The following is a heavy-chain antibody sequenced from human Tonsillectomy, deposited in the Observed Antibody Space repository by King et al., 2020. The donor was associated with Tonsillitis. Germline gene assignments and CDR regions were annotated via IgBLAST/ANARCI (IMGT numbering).Heavy chain of an antibody. J-gene: IGHJ4*02. CDR1: GFTFSTYS. CDR3: ASDPMARSSWSDY. Sequence: VQLVESGGGLVKPGGSLRLSCAASGFTFSTYSMNWVRQAPGKGLEWVSSISSGSSYIYYADSVKGRFTIFRDNAKNSLYLQMNSLRVEDTAVYYCASDPMARSSWSDYWGQGTLVTVSS. CDR2: ISSGSSYI. D-gene: IGHD6-13*01. V-gene: IGHV3-21*01.